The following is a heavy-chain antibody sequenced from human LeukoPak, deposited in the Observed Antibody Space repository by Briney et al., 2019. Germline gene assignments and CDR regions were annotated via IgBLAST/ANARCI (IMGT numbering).Heavy chain of an antibody. CDR2: MNPNSGNT. V-gene: IGHV1-8*01. J-gene: IGHJ5*02. Sequence: GASVKVSCKASGYTFTSYDINWVRQATGQGLEWMGWMNPNSGNTGYAQKFQGRVTMTRNTSISTAYMELSSLRSEDTAVYYCARGRPYDFWSGYARNWSDPWGQGTLVTVSS. CDR3: ARGRPYDFWSGYARNWSDP. CDR1: GYTFTSYD. D-gene: IGHD3-3*01.